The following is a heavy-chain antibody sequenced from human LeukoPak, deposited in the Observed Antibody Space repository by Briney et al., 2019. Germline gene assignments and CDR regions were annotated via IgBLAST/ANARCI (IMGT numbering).Heavy chain of an antibody. J-gene: IGHJ6*02. Sequence: GGSLRLSWAASGXTFSSYAVSWVRQAPGKGLEWVSAISDSTYYADSVKGRFTISRDNSKNTLYLLMNSLRAEDTAVYLCARYCITTSCQDDNSYYGMDVWGQGTTVTVSS. CDR2: ISDST. CDR1: GXTFSSYA. V-gene: IGHV3-23*01. CDR3: ARYCITTSCQDDNSYYGMDV. D-gene: IGHD2-2*01.